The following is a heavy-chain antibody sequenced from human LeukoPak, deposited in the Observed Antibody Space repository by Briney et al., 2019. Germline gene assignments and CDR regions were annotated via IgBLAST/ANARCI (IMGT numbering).Heavy chain of an antibody. D-gene: IGHD3-9*01. CDR2: IYTSGST. V-gene: IGHV4-4*07. CDR3: ARDSVLRYFDWSIPSDAFDI. CDR1: GGSISSYY. Sequence: YPSETLSLTCTVSGGSISSYYWSWIRQPAGKGLEWIGRIYTSGSTNYNPSLKSRVTMSVDTSKNQFSLKLSSVTAADTAVYYCARDSVLRYFDWSIPSDAFDIWGQGTMVTVSS. J-gene: IGHJ3*02.